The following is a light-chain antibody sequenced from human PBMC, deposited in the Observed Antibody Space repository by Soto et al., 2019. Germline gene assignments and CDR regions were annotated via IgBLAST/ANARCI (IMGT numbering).Light chain of an antibody. J-gene: IGKJ2*01. Sequence: DIQMTQSPSTLSASVGDRVTITRRASQSISTWLAWYQQKPGKAPKLLIYKASSLRNGVPSRFSGSGSGTDFTLTIYSLQPDDFASYYCQQHNGYPHTFGQGTKLEIK. CDR2: KAS. V-gene: IGKV1-5*03. CDR3: QQHNGYPHT. CDR1: QSISTW.